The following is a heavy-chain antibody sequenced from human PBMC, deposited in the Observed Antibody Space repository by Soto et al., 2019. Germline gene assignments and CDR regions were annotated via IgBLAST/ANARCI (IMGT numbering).Heavy chain of an antibody. J-gene: IGHJ6*02. CDR2: ISGSGGST. D-gene: IGHD3-10*01. CDR1: GFTFSSYA. V-gene: IGHV3-23*01. Sequence: EVQLLESGGCLVQPGGSLRLSCAASGFTFSSYAMSWVRQAPGKGLEWVSAISGSGGSTYYADSVKGRFTISRDNSKNTLYLQMNSLRAEDTAVYYCAKAITMLPAGGMDVWGQGTTVTVSS. CDR3: AKAITMLPAGGMDV.